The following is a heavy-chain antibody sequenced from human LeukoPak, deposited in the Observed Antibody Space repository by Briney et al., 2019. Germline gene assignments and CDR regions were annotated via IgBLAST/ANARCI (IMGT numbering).Heavy chain of an antibody. D-gene: IGHD5-18*01. CDR1: GGTFSSYA. CDR2: IIPIFGTA. CDR3: ARNPRIQLWLPWFDP. Sequence: ASVKVSCKASGGTFSSYAISWVRQAPGQGLEWMGGIIPIFGTANYAQKFQGRVTITADESTSTAYMELSSLRSEDTAVYNCARNPRIQLWLPWFDPWGQGTLVTVSS. J-gene: IGHJ5*02. V-gene: IGHV1-69*13.